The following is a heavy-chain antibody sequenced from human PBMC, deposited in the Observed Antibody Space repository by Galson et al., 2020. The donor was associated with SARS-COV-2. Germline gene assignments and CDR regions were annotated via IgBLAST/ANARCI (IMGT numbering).Heavy chain of an antibody. CDR2: IGYSGNTR. CDR3: VKDQWQYCEGECYSANDY. D-gene: IGHD2-21*01. J-gene: IGHJ4*02. CDR1: GFIFSDYS. V-gene: IGHV3-48*02. Sequence: GESLKISCAGSGFIFSDYSLNWVRQAPGRGPELVSYIGYSGNTRHYADSVKGRFIISRDNARNSLYLQMNSLRDEDTAVYFCVKDQWQYCEGECYSANDYWGQGTLVTVSS.